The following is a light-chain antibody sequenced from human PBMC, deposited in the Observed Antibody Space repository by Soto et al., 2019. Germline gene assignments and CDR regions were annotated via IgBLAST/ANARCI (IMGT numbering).Light chain of an antibody. CDR3: SSYSSSSFYV. CDR1: SSDVGAYIY. CDR2: EVS. V-gene: IGLV2-14*01. J-gene: IGLJ1*01. Sequence: QSALTHPASVSGSPGQSITISCTGTSSDVGAYIYVSWYQQHPGKAPKLMIYEVSNRPSGVSNRFSGSKSGNTASLTISGLQAEDEADYYCSSYSSSSFYVFGTGTKLTVL.